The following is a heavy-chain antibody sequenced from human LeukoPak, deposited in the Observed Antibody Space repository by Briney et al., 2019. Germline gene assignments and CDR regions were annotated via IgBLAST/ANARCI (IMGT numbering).Heavy chain of an antibody. V-gene: IGHV3-11*06. CDR3: ARDRGCTNGVCYTAFDI. CDR2: TVASSNYT. Sequence: PGGSLRLSCAASGFTFSDYYMSWIRQAPGKGLEWVSYTVASSNYTNYADSVKGRFTISRDNAKNSLYLQMNSLRGEDTAVYYCARDRGCTNGVCYTAFDIWGQGTMVTVSS. CDR1: GFTFSDYY. J-gene: IGHJ3*02. D-gene: IGHD2-8*01.